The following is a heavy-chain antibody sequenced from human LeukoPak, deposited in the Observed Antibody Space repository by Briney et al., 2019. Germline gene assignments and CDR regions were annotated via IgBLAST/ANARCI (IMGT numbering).Heavy chain of an antibody. D-gene: IGHD1-1*01. V-gene: IGHV3-74*03. CDR1: GFTFSIYW. CDR2: ISNDGTAT. CDR3: ARPSNWDDNWFDP. Sequence: EGSLRLSCAASGFTFSIYWMHWVRQAPGEGLVWVGRISNDGTATTYTDSLKGRSTISRDNAKNTLYLQMNSLRAEDTAVYYCARPSNWDDNWFDPWGQGTLVTVAS. J-gene: IGHJ5*02.